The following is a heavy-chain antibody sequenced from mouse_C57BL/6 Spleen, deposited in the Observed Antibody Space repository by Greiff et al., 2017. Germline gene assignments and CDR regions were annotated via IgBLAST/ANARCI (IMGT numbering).Heavy chain of an antibody. CDR1: GFTFSDYG. CDR2: ISSGSSTI. CDR3: AREGNSAWFAY. Sequence: EVQLVESGGGLVKPGGSLKLSCAASGFTFSDYGMHWVRQAPEKGLEWVAYISSGSSTIYYADTVKGRFTISRDNAKNTLFLQRTSLGSEDASMYYCAREGNSAWFAYWGQGTLVTVSA. J-gene: IGHJ3*01. V-gene: IGHV5-17*01. D-gene: IGHD3-1*01.